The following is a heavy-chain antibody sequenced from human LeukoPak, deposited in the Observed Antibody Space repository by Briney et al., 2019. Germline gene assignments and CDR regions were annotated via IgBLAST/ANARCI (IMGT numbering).Heavy chain of an antibody. CDR3: ARDRGWNSGSFHMNDAFDI. CDR1: GGSISSGGYY. V-gene: IGHV4-61*08. CDR2: IYYSGST. J-gene: IGHJ3*02. Sequence: SETLSLTCTVSGGSISSGGYYWSWIRQHPGKGLEWIGYIYYSGSTYYNPSLKSRVTISVDTSKNQFSLKLSSVTAADTAAYYCARDRGWNSGSFHMNDAFDIWGQGTMVTVSS. D-gene: IGHD1-26*01.